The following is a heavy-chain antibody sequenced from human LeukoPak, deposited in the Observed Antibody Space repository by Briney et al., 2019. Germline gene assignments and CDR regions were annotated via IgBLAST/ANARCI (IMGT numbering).Heavy chain of an antibody. D-gene: IGHD2-2*03. J-gene: IGHJ5*02. V-gene: IGHV4-59*08. CDR1: GSSISSYY. CDR3: ARHRGYCSSTSCSYNWFDP. CDR2: IYYSGST. Sequence: PSETLSLTCTVFGSSISSYYWTWIRQPPGKGLEWIGYIYYSGSTKYNPSLKSRVPMSVDTSKNRFSLKLSSVTAADTAVYYCARHRGYCSSTSCSYNWFDPWGQGTLVTVSS.